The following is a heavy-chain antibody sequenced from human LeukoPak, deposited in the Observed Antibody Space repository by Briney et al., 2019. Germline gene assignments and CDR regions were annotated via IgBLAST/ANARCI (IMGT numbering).Heavy chain of an antibody. CDR1: GFTFSSYS. V-gene: IGHV3-15*01. CDR3: ATDLSSYCSGGNCFLSY. Sequence: GGSLRLSCAASGFTFSSYSMNWVRQAPGKGLEWVGRIKSKADGGTTDYAAPVKGRFTISRDDSKNMLYLQMNSLKTEDTAVYYCATDLSSYCSGGNCFLSYWGQGTLVTVSS. D-gene: IGHD2-15*01. J-gene: IGHJ4*02. CDR2: IKSKADGGTT.